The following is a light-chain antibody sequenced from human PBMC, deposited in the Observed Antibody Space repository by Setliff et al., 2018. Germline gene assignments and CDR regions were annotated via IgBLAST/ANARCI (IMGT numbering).Light chain of an antibody. Sequence: QPALTQPPSASGSPGQSVTISCTGTSSDVGAYKYVSWYQQHPGKAPKLMIYEVTRRPSGVPDRFSGSKSGNTASLTVSGLQAEDEADYYCSSYAGSNKLVFGTGTKVTVL. V-gene: IGLV2-8*01. CDR1: SSDVGAYKY. J-gene: IGLJ1*01. CDR3: SSYAGSNKLV. CDR2: EVT.